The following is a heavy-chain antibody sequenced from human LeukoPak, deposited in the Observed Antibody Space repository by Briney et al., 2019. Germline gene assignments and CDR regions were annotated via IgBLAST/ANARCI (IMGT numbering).Heavy chain of an antibody. Sequence: SETLSLTCTVSGGSISSGDYYWSWIRQPPGKGLEWIGYIYYSGSTYYNPSLKSRVTISVDTSKNQFSLKLSSVTAADTAVYYWAREEYCGGSCSDYWGQGTLVTVSS. CDR3: AREEYCGGSCSDY. J-gene: IGHJ4*02. CDR2: IYYSGST. CDR1: GGSISSGDYY. D-gene: IGHD2-15*01. V-gene: IGHV4-30-4*01.